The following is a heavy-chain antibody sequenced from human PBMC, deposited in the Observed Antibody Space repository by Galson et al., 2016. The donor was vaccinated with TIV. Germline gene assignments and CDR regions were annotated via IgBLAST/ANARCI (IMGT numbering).Heavy chain of an antibody. CDR3: AHQRTMNTDKELPSRYFGF. CDR2: IYWDDDK. V-gene: IGHV2-5*02. CDR1: GFSLTTSEVG. Sequence: PALVKPTQTLTLTCTFSGFSLTTSEVGVGWIRQPPGKALEWLALIYWDDDKRYTPPLSRRIARTKDTSKNQVVLTMTNVDRVDTATYYCAHQRTMNTDKELPSRYFGFWGQGMLVTVSA. J-gene: IGHJ4*02. D-gene: IGHD3-9*01.